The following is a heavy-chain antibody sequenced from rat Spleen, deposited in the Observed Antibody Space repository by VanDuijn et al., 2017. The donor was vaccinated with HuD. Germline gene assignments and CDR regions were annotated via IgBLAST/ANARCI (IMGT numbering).Heavy chain of an antibody. J-gene: IGHJ2*01. CDR1: GFTFSNYG. Sequence: EVQLVESGGGLVQPGRSLKLSCAASGFTFSNYGMAWVRQAPTKGLEWVATISYDGSSSYYRDSVKGRFTFSRDNAKSTLYLQMDSLRSEDKATYYCARRLYDYFDYWGQGVMVTVSS. D-gene: IGHD1-2*01. V-gene: IGHV5-29*01. CDR3: ARRLYDYFDY. CDR2: ISYDGSSS.